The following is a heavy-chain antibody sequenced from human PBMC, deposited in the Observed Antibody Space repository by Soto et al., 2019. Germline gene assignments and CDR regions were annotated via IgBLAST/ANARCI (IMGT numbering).Heavy chain of an antibody. Sequence: SQTLSLTCTVSGGSISSGGYYWSWIRQHPGKGLEWIGYIYYSGSIYYNPSLKSRVTISVDTSKNQFSLKLSSVTAADTAVYYCARGVDTAMVSASPFDYWGQGTLVTVSS. CDR2: IYYSGSI. J-gene: IGHJ4*02. D-gene: IGHD5-18*01. CDR3: ARGVDTAMVSASPFDY. V-gene: IGHV4-31*03. CDR1: GGSISSGGYY.